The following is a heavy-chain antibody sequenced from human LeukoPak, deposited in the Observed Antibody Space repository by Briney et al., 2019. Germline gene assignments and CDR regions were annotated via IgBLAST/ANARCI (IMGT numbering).Heavy chain of an antibody. J-gene: IGHJ6*02. CDR2: IYPGDSDT. V-gene: IGHV5-51*01. Sequence: GESLQISCQGSGYSFTSYWIGWVRQMLGKGLEWMGIIYPGDSDTRYSPSFQGQVTISADKSISTAYLQWSSLKASDTAMYYCARVEMATIGSYYYYYGMDVWGQGTTVTVSS. CDR1: GYSFTSYW. D-gene: IGHD5-24*01. CDR3: ARVEMATIGSYYYYYGMDV.